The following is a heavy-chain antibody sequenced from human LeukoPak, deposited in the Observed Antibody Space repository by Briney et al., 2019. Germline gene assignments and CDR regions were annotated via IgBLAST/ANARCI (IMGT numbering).Heavy chain of an antibody. Sequence: GGSLRLSCAASGFTFNKYAMSWVRQAPGKGLEWVSSLSGSGGDTHYAESVKGRFTISRDNSKNTVYLEMKSLRAEDTAVYYCAKDPYGTRYFDYWGQGTLVTVSS. D-gene: IGHD2-2*01. V-gene: IGHV3-23*01. CDR1: GFTFNKYA. CDR2: LSGSGGDT. J-gene: IGHJ4*02. CDR3: AKDPYGTRYFDY.